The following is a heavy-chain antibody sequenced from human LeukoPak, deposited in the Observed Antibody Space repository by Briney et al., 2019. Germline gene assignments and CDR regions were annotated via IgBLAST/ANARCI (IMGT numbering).Heavy chain of an antibody. CDR2: ISSSGSTI. CDR1: GFTFSSYE. J-gene: IGHJ4*02. CDR3: ARESVYCSGGSCYNPGFDY. D-gene: IGHD2-15*01. Sequence: GGSLRLSCAASGFTFSSYEMNWVRQAPGKGLEWVSYISSSGSTIYYADSVKGRFTISRDNAKNSLYLQMNSLRAEDTAVYYCARESVYCSGGSCYNPGFDYWGQGTLVTVSS. V-gene: IGHV3-48*03.